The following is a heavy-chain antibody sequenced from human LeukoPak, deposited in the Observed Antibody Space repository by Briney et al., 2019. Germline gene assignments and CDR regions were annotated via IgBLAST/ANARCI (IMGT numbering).Heavy chain of an antibody. J-gene: IGHJ5*02. CDR3: AREVVLEWELPSNWFDP. CDR2: IYTSGST. V-gene: IGHV4-4*07. D-gene: IGHD1-26*01. CDR1: GGSISSYY. Sequence: SETLSLTCTVSGGSISSYYWSWIRQPAGKGLEWIGRIYTSGSTNYNPSLKSRVTMSVGTSKNQFSLKLSSVTAADTAVYYCAREVVLEWELPSNWFDPWGQGTLVTVSS.